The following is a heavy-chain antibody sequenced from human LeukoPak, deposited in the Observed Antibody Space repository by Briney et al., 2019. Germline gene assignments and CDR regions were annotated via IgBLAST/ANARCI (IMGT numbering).Heavy chain of an antibody. CDR3: AKQKRGRTLLLWFGELLPALDY. Sequence: PGGSLRLSCAASGFTFSSYGMSWVRQAPGKGLEWVSAISGSGGSTYYADSVKGRFTISRDNSKNTLYLQMNSLRAEDTAVYYCAKQKRGRTLLLWFGELLPALDYWGQGTLVTVSS. D-gene: IGHD3-10*01. CDR1: GFTFSSYG. V-gene: IGHV3-23*01. J-gene: IGHJ4*02. CDR2: ISGSGGST.